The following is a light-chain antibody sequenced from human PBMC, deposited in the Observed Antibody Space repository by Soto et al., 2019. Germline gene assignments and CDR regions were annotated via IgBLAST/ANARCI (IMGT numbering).Light chain of an antibody. J-gene: IGLJ3*02. V-gene: IGLV3-21*04. Sequence: SYELIQSPSVSVAPGKTASITCGGDNVGTYSVHWYQQKPGQAPVLVIYYDTDRPSGIPERFSGSNSGNTATLTISRVEAGDEADYYCQVWDSSSDHWVFGGGTKLTVL. CDR2: YDT. CDR3: QVWDSSSDHWV. CDR1: NVGTYS.